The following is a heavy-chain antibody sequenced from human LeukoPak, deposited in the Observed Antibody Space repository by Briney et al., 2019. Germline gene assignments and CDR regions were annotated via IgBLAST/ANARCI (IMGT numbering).Heavy chain of an antibody. CDR3: VRLRRNSDTSGFYYYYDF. CDR2: ISARGNYI. V-gene: IGHV3-21*01. CDR1: GYTFRSYC. D-gene: IGHD3-22*01. J-gene: IGHJ4*02. Sequence: GGSLRLSCAASGYTFRSYCINWVRQAPGKGLEWVSSISARGNYIYYADSVRGRFLISRDEARYSLYLQMNSLRAEYTAVYYCVRLRRNSDTSGFYYYYDFWGQGTLVTVSS.